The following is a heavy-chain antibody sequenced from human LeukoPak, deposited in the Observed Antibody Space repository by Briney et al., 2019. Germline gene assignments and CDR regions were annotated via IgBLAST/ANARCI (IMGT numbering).Heavy chain of an antibody. Sequence: ASVKVSCKASGYTFTGYYMHWVRQAPGQGLEWKGWINPNSGGTNYAQKFQGRVTMTRDTSISTAYMELSRLRSDDTAVYYCARGPFMRDIVVVPAANDYWGQGTLVTVSS. D-gene: IGHD2-2*01. CDR2: INPNSGGT. J-gene: IGHJ4*02. V-gene: IGHV1-2*02. CDR3: ARGPFMRDIVVVPAANDY. CDR1: GYTFTGYY.